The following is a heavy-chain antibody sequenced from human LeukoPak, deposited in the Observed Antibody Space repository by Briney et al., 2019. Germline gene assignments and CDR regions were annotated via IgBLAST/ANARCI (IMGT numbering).Heavy chain of an antibody. Sequence: ASVKVSCKASGGTFSSYAISWVRQAPGQGLEWMGGIIPIIGTANYAQKFQGRVTITADESTSTAYMELSSLRSEDTAVYYCARSPRYCSSTSCYNAFDIWGQGTMVTVSS. D-gene: IGHD2-2*02. CDR3: ARSPRYCSSTSCYNAFDI. CDR2: IIPIIGTA. J-gene: IGHJ3*02. CDR1: GGTFSSYA. V-gene: IGHV1-69*13.